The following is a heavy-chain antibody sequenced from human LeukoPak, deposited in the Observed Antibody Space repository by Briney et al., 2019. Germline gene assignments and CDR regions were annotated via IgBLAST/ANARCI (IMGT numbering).Heavy chain of an antibody. CDR2: VDAGATST. CDR1: GFPVNKYE. CDR3: VRGRLLRSMKYFDS. D-gene: IGHD2-15*01. J-gene: IGHJ4*02. Sequence: GGSLRLSCAASGFPVNKYEIHWVRQAPGKGLEWISYVDAGATSTNYGDSVWGRFTLSRDNAQNSVHLQMSSLRDEDTAVYYCVRGRLLRSMKYFDSWGQGVQVTVSS. V-gene: IGHV3-48*03.